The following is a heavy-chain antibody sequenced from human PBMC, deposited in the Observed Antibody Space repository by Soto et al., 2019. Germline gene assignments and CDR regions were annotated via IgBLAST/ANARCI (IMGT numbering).Heavy chain of an antibody. CDR2: MNPNSGNT. CDR3: ARGSGRGWRYYYYYYMDV. D-gene: IGHD6-19*01. V-gene: IGHV1-8*01. CDR1: GYTFTSYD. J-gene: IGHJ6*03. Sequence: QVQLVQSGAEVKKPGASVKVSCKASGYTFTSYDINWVRQATGQGLYCMGWMNPNSGNTGYAHKFQVRVTMTRNTSINTAYMELSSLRSEDTAVYYCARGSGRGWRYYYYYYMDVWGKGTTVTVSS.